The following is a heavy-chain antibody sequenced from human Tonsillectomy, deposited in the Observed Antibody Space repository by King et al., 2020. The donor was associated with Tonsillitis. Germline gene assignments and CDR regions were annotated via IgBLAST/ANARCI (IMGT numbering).Heavy chain of an antibody. CDR1: GYSFTNYG. D-gene: IGHD6-13*01. V-gene: IGHV1-18*04. Sequence: QLVQSGAEVKKPGASVKVSCKTSGYSFTNYGINWVRRAPGQGLEWMGWVTTYNGDTNYAQNLQGRVTMTIDTSTSTAYMELRSLRSDDTAVYYCARGASISSLYYFDYWGQGSLVTVSS. CDR3: ARGASISSLYYFDY. J-gene: IGHJ4*02. CDR2: VTTYNGDT.